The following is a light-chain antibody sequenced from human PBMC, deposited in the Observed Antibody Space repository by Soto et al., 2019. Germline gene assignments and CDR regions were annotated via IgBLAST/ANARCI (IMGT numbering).Light chain of an antibody. CDR3: QQRSNWPMYT. Sequence: EIVLTQSPGTLSLSPGERATLSCRASQSVSSSYLAWYQQKPGQAPRLLIYGASSRATGIPDRFSGSGSGTDFTLTISSLEPEDFAVYYCQQRSNWPMYTFGQGTKVDIK. V-gene: IGKV3D-20*02. J-gene: IGKJ2*01. CDR2: GAS. CDR1: QSVSSSY.